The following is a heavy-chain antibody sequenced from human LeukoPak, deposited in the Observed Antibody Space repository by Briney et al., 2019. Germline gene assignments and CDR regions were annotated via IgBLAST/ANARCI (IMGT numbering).Heavy chain of an antibody. CDR2: ITASGGNT. CDR3: AKGNGYSYGRYYFDY. Sequence: GGSLRLSCAASGFTFSSYAMGWVRQAPGKGLDWVSAITASGGNTYYADSVKGRFTISRDNSKNTLYLQVNSLRAEDTAVYYCAKGNGYSYGRYYFDYWGQGTLVTVSS. V-gene: IGHV3-23*01. D-gene: IGHD5-18*01. CDR1: GFTFSSYA. J-gene: IGHJ4*02.